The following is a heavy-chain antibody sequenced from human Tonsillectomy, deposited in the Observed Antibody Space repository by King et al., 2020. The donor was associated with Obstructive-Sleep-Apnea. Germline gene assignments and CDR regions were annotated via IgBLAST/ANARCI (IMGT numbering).Heavy chain of an antibody. CDR3: ARDLGYCSSTSCYNWFDP. D-gene: IGHD2-2*01. Sequence: VQLVESGAEVKKPGASVKVSCKASGYTFTGYYMHCVRQAPGQGLEWMGWSNPNSGGTNYAQKFQGRVTMTRDTSISTAYMELSRLRSDDTAVYYCARDLGYCSSTSCYNWFDPWGQGTLVTVSS. J-gene: IGHJ5*02. CDR1: GYTFTGYY. V-gene: IGHV1-2*02. CDR2: SNPNSGGT.